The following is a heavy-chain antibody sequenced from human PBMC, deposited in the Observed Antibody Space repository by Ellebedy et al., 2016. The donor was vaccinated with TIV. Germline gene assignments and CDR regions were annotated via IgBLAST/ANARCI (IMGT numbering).Heavy chain of an antibody. CDR1: GGTFSSYA. D-gene: IGHD3-10*01. CDR2: IIPIFGTA. Sequence: SVKVSXKASGGTFSSYAISWVRQAPGQGLEWMGGIIPIFGTANYAQKFQGRVTITADESTSTAYMELSSLRSEDTAVYYCARGTGDITMVRGVIIGYYFDYWGQGTLVTVSS. J-gene: IGHJ4*02. CDR3: ARGTGDITMVRGVIIGYYFDY. V-gene: IGHV1-69*13.